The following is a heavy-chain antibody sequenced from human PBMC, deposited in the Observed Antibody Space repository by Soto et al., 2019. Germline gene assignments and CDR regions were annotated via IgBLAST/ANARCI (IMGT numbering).Heavy chain of an antibody. J-gene: IGHJ5*02. CDR2: ISWNSGSI. V-gene: IGHV3-9*01. Sequence: EVQLVESGGGLVQPGRSLRLSCAASGFTFDDYAMHWVRQAPGKGLEWVSGISWNSGSIGYADSVKGRFTISRDNAKNSLYLQMNSLRAEDTALYYGAKDGRQWLVMSYNWFDPWGQGTLVTVSS. D-gene: IGHD6-19*01. CDR1: GFTFDDYA. CDR3: AKDGRQWLVMSYNWFDP.